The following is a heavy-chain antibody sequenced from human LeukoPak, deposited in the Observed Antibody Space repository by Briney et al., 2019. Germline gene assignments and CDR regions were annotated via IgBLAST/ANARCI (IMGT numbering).Heavy chain of an antibody. V-gene: IGHV3-30*02. CDR3: AKDRFVVVPAAMGVLDY. CDR1: GFTFSSYG. D-gene: IGHD2-2*01. J-gene: IGHJ4*02. Sequence: GGSLRLSCAASGFTFSSYGMHWVRQAPGKGLEWVAFIRYDGSNKYYADSVKGRFTISRDNSKNTLYLQMNSLRAEDTAVYYCAKDRFVVVPAAMGVLDYWGQGTLVTVSS. CDR2: IRYDGSNK.